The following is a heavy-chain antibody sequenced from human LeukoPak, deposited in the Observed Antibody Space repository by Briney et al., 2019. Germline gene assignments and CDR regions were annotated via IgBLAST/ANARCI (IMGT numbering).Heavy chain of an antibody. V-gene: IGHV1-2*02. CDR1: GYTFTGYY. Sequence: ASVKVSCKASGYTFTGYYMHWVRQAPGQGLEWMGWINPNSGGTNYAQKFQGRVTMTRDTSISTAYMELSRLRSEDTAVYYCASASDIVATVEAFDIWGQGTMVTVSS. CDR2: INPNSGGT. D-gene: IGHD5-12*01. CDR3: ASASDIVATVEAFDI. J-gene: IGHJ3*02.